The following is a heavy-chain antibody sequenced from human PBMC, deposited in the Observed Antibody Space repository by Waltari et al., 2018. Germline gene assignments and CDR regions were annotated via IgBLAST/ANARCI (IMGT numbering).Heavy chain of an antibody. Sequence: QLQLQQSGPGLVKPSQTLSLACSLSGDSISGSYYWNWVRQTAGEGLEWLGYIYSSGSTKYHPSLQRPATISIVNKTQFSLKLAAVTAADTAVYYCAVSPDTATSRAAFHFWGPGTTVSVSS. J-gene: IGHJ6*02. D-gene: IGHD5-18*01. CDR3: AVSPDTATSRAAFHF. V-gene: IGHV4-61*09. CDR2: IYSSGST. CDR1: GDSISGSYY.